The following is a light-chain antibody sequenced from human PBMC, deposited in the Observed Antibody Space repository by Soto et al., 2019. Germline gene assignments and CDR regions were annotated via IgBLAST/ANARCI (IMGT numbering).Light chain of an antibody. J-gene: IGKJ1*01. CDR3: QQYNNWPWT. CDR1: QTVRNN. CDR2: GAS. Sequence: IVFAQFSGPLSLSPGERAPLSCRASQTVRNNYLAWYQQKPGQPPRLLIYGASTRATGIPARFSGSGSGTEFTLTISSLQSVDFAVYSCQQYNNWPWTFGQGTKVDIK. V-gene: IGKV3-15*01.